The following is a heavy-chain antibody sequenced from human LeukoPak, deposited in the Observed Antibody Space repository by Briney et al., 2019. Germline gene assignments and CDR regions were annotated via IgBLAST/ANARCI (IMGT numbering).Heavy chain of an antibody. CDR2: ISSSSSSYI. D-gene: IGHD6-6*01. J-gene: IGHJ4*02. V-gene: IGHV3-21*01. Sequence: GGSLRLSCAASGFTFSSYSMNWVRQAPGKGLEWVSSISSSSSSYIYYADSVKGRFTISRDNAKNSLYLQMNSLRAEDTAVYYCARDGEYSSSSGRDKEPGNRAYYFDYWGQGTLVTVSS. CDR3: ARDGEYSSSSGRDKEPGNRAYYFDY. CDR1: GFTFSSYS.